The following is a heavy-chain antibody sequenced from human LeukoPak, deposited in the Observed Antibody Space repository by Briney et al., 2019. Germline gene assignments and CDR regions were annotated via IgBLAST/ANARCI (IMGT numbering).Heavy chain of an antibody. CDR2: MHPSGNN. CDR3: AREVASVVTPVSRWLDP. D-gene: IGHD4-23*01. CDR1: GGSITNYH. V-gene: IGHV4-4*07. Sequence: SETLSLTCSLSGGSITNYHWTWIRQPAGGGLEWLGRMHPSGNNNYNASLKNRVTMSIDTSKNQFSLQLSSVTAADTAIYYCAREVASVVTPVSRWLDPWGQGTLVIVSS. J-gene: IGHJ5*02.